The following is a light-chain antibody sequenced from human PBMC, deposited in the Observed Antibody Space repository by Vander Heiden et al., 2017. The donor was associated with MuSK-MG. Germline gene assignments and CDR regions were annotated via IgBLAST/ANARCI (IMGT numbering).Light chain of an antibody. V-gene: IGLV2-14*03. J-gene: IGLJ2*01. CDR3: SSQTTFNSVI. Sequence: QSALIQPASVSGSPGQSITISCTGSRSDIGVYKFVAWYQQHPGKAPKLIIYDVSDRPSGVSRRFSGSKSGVTASLTISGLLAEDEADYYCSSQTTFNSVIFGGGTKVTVL. CDR1: RSDIGVYKF. CDR2: DVS.